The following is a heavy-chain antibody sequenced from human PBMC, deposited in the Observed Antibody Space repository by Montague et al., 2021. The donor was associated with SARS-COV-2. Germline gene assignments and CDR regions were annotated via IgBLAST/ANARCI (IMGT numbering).Heavy chain of an antibody. CDR1: GFTFSSYW. J-gene: IGHJ6*03. Sequence: SLRLSCAASGFTFSSYWMHWVRQAPGKGLVWVSRINSDGSSKCYADSVKGRFTISRDNAKNTLYLQMNSLRAEDTAVYYCARGEWLFSLFYYYYMDVWGKGTTVTVSS. CDR3: ARGEWLFSLFYYYYMDV. V-gene: IGHV3-74*01. CDR2: INSDGSSK. D-gene: IGHD3-3*01.